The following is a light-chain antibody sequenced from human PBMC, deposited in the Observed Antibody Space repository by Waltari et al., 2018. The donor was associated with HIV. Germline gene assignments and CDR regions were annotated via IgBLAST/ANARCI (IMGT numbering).Light chain of an antibody. CDR3: QKYYSIPYT. CDR1: QSVLYSSNNKNY. Sequence: DIVMTQSPDSLAVSLGERATINCKPSQSVLYSSNNKNYLAWYQQKPVQPPTLLIYWAATRNSGVPDRFSGSGSETDFSLSVSSLQAEDVSVYCCQKYYSIPYTFGPGTKLGIK. J-gene: IGKJ2*01. CDR2: WAA. V-gene: IGKV4-1*01.